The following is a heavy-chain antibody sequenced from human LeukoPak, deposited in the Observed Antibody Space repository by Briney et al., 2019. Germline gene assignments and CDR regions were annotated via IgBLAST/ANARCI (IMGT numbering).Heavy chain of an antibody. CDR2: IYYSGST. J-gene: IGHJ6*03. D-gene: IGHD5-24*01. CDR3: ARVGMASIHYHYCYMDV. CDR1: SGSISSYY. Sequence: PSETLSLTCTVSSGSISSYYWSWLRQSPGKGLEWLGNIYYSGSTNYNPSLKSRDTISVDTSKNQFSLKLSSVTAADTAVYYCARVGMASIHYHYCYMDVWGKGTTVTVSS. V-gene: IGHV4-59*01.